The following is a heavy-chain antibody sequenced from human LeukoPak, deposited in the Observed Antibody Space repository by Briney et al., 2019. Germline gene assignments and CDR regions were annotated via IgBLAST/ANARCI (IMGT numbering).Heavy chain of an antibody. CDR2: INHRGST. J-gene: IGHJ4*02. Sequence: GSLRLSCAASGFTFSSHDMHWVRQPPGKGLEWIGEINHRGSTNYNPSLKSRVTISVDTSKNQFSLKLSSVTAADTAVYYCARGLDNWNVYIFDNWGLGTLVTVSS. CDR3: ARGLDNWNVYIFDN. V-gene: IGHV4-34*01. D-gene: IGHD1-20*01. CDR1: GFTFSSHD.